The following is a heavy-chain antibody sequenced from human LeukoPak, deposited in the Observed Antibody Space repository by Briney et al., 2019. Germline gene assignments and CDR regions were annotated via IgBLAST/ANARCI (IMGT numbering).Heavy chain of an antibody. CDR1: GGTFSSYA. J-gene: IGHJ4*02. CDR3: ARRGRDPPYDY. D-gene: IGHD3-10*01. Sequence: GASVKVSCKASGGTFSSYAISWVRQAPGQGLEWMGGIIPIFGTANYAQKFRGRVTITADESTSTAYMELSSLRSEDTAVYYCARRGRDPPYDYWGQGTLVTVSS. CDR2: IIPIFGTA. V-gene: IGHV1-69*13.